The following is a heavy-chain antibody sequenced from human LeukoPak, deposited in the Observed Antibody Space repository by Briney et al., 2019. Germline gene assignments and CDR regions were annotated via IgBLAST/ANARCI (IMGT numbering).Heavy chain of an antibody. CDR1: GGSISSGAYY. CDR2: IYSTGST. J-gene: IGHJ3*02. CDR3: ARSDGYGLVGI. V-gene: IGHV4-39*01. D-gene: IGHD3-10*01. Sequence: SETLSLTCIVSGGSISSGAYYWAWIRQPPGKGLEWIGSIYSTGSTYKNPSLKRRVTISIDTSKNQFSLKLSSVTAADTAVYYCARSDGYGLVGIWGQGTMVTVSS.